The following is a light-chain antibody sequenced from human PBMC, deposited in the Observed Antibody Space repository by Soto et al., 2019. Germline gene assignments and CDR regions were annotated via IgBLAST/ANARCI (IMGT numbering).Light chain of an antibody. CDR1: SSDVGAYDY. V-gene: IGLV2-14*01. J-gene: IGLJ3*02. CDR2: EVS. CDR3: SSFTTSKTWV. Sequence: QSALTQPASVSGSPGQSITISCTGTSSDVGAYDYVSWYQQHPGKAPKFMLYEVSNRPSGLSDRFSGSKSGNTASLTISGLQAEDEADYYCSSFTTSKTWVFGGGTKVTV.